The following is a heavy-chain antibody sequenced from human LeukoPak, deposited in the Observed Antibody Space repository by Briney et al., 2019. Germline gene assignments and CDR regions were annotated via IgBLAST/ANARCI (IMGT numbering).Heavy chain of an antibody. D-gene: IGHD4-17*01. CDR2: VHYSGTA. CDR3: AKGYGDFRVEGRYFHS. CDR1: DGSITNYD. J-gene: IGHJ4*02. V-gene: IGHV4-59*01. Sequence: SETLSLTCTVSDGSITNYDWSWVRQPPGKGLEFIGHVHYSGTANYNPSLRSRVTISIDTSKKHFFLKLKSVTAADTAVYFCAKGYGDFRVEGRYFHSWGQGTLVTVSS.